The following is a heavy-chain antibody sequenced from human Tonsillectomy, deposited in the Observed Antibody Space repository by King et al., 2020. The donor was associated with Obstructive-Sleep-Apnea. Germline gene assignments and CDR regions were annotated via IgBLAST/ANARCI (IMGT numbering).Heavy chain of an antibody. D-gene: IGHD3/OR15-3a*01. V-gene: IGHV3-30*18. CDR2: IAFDGSHE. J-gene: IGHJ4*02. CDR1: GFTFSGYG. CDR3: VKDFREHWTLDY. Sequence: VQLVESGGGVVQPGRSLRLSCAASGFTFSGYGMHWVRQAPGKGLEWVAVIAFDGSHESYADSVRGRFTNSRDNSKNTLYLQMNSLRAEDTAVYYCVKDFREHWTLDYWGQGTLVTVSS.